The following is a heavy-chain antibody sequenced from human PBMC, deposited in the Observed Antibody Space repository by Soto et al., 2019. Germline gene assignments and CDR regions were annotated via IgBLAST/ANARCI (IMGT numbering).Heavy chain of an antibody. Sequence: ASVKVSCKASGYTFTGYYMHWVRQAPGQGLEWMGWINPNSGGTNYAQKFQGRVTMTRDTSISTAYMELSRLRSDDTAVYYCARDRSIAARRSWFDPWGQGTLVTVSS. J-gene: IGHJ5*02. CDR3: ARDRSIAARRSWFDP. CDR2: INPNSGGT. CDR1: GYTFTGYY. D-gene: IGHD6-6*01. V-gene: IGHV1-2*02.